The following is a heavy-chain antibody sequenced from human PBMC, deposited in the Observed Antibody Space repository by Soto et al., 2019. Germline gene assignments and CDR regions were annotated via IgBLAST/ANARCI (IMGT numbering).Heavy chain of an antibody. D-gene: IGHD2-15*01. Sequence: ASVKVSCKASGYTFTSYGISWVRQAPGQGLEWMGWISAYNGNTNYAQKLQGRVTMTTDTSTSTADMELSSLRSEDTAVYYCANLGWQRVPHSYYAMDGWGPGPTVTLAS. CDR2: ISAYNGNT. CDR1: GYTFTSYG. J-gene: IGHJ6*02. V-gene: IGHV1-18*01. CDR3: ANLGWQRVPHSYYAMDG.